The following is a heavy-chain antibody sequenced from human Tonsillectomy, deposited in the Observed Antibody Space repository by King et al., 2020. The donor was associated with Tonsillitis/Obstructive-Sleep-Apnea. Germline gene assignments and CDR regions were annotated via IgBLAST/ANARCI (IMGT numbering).Heavy chain of an antibody. Sequence: EVQLVESGAEVKKPGESLKISCKGSGYSFTSYWIGWVRQMPGKGLEWMGIIYPGDSDTRYSPSFQGQVTISADKSISTAYLQWSSLKASDTAMYYCASVFITIFGVVINTRGGYYYMDVGGKGTTVTVSS. CDR3: ASVFITIFGVVINTRGGYYYMDV. CDR1: GYSFTSYW. V-gene: IGHV5-51*01. J-gene: IGHJ6*03. CDR2: IYPGDSDT. D-gene: IGHD3-3*01.